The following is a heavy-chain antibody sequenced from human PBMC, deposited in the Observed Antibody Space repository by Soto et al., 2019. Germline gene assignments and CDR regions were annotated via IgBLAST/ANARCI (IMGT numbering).Heavy chain of an antibody. CDR1: GYTFTTYA. J-gene: IGHJ4*02. Sequence: QVQLVQSGAELKKPGASVKISCKASGYTFTTYAIHWVRQAPGQGLEWMGSINGGNGNTQSSQKFQDRITITRDTYATTAYMDLSSLRSDDTAVYYCARMNDYGDCEGRDHWGQGTLVQVSS. CDR2: INGGNGNT. V-gene: IGHV1-3*01. D-gene: IGHD4-17*01. CDR3: ARMNDYGDCEGRDH.